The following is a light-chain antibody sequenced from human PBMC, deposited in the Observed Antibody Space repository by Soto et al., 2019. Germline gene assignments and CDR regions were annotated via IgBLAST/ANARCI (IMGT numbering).Light chain of an antibody. CDR1: SSNIGTYD. Sequence: QSVLTQPPSVSGAPGQRVTISCTGSSSNIGTYDVHWYQQLPGTAPKLLIYGNSNRPSGVPDRFSGCRSGTSASLASTGLQAEDEAEYYCQSYDGSLSGWVFGGGTTLTVL. V-gene: IGLV1-40*01. CDR2: GNS. CDR3: QSYDGSLSGWV. J-gene: IGLJ3*02.